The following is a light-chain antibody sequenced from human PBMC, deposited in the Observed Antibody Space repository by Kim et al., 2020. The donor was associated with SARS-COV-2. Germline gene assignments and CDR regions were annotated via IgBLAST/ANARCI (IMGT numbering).Light chain of an antibody. CDR1: QSVSRSY. V-gene: IGKV3-20*01. J-gene: IGKJ1*01. CDR2: GAS. CDR3: QQYGSSPWT. Sequence: SPGERATLSCRASQSVSRSYLAWDQQKPGQAPRLLIYGASSRATGIPDRFSGSGSGTDFTLTISRLEPEDFAVYYCQQYGSSPWTFGQGTKVDIK.